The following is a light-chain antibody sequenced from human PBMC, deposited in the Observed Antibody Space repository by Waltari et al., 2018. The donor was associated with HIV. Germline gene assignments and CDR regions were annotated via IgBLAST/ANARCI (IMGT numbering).Light chain of an antibody. J-gene: IGLJ2*01. Sequence: QSVLTQPPSVSAAPGQKVTISCSGSSSNIGNNYVSWYQQLPRTAPKLLIYDSNKRASGIPDRSSGSKSGTSASLGISGLQTGDEADYYCGTWDSSLSAVVFGGGTKLTVL. V-gene: IGLV1-51*01. CDR3: GTWDSSLSAVV. CDR1: SSNIGNNY. CDR2: DSN.